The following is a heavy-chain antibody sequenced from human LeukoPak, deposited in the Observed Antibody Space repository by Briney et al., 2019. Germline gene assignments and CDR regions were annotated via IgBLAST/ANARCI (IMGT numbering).Heavy chain of an antibody. D-gene: IGHD5-24*01. CDR2: ISTSGST. V-gene: IGHV4-61*02. CDR3: ARGIWEMATIPYWYFDI. Sequence: SETLSLTCTVSGGSISSSSYYWSWIRQPAGKGLEWIGRISTSGSTNYNPSLNSRVTMSVDTSKNQFSPKLTSVTAADTALYYCARGIWEMATIPYWYFDIWGRGTLVTVSS. CDR1: GGSISSSSYY. J-gene: IGHJ2*01.